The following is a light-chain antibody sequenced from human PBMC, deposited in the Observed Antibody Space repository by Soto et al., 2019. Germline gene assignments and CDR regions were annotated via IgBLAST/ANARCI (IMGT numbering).Light chain of an antibody. J-gene: IGKJ3*01. CDR2: DAS. V-gene: IGKV3-20*01. CDR1: QSVSSSY. CDR3: QQYGSTPFT. Sequence: EIVLTQSPGTLSLSPGERATLSCRASQSVSSSYLAWYQQKPGQAPRLLIYDASNRATGIPDRFSGSGSGTDFTLTISRLEPEDCAVYYCQQYGSTPFTFGPGTKVDIK.